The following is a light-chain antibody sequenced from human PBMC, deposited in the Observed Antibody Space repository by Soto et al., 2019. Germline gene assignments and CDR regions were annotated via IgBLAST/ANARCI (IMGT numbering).Light chain of an antibody. Sequence: EIVLTQSPGTLSLSPGERATLSCRASQSVSSSYLAWYQQKPGQAPRLLIYGASSRATGIPDRLSGSGSETDFTLTISRLEPEDFAVYYCHQYGSSPWTFGQGTKVEIK. V-gene: IGKV3-20*01. CDR3: HQYGSSPWT. CDR1: QSVSSSY. J-gene: IGKJ1*01. CDR2: GAS.